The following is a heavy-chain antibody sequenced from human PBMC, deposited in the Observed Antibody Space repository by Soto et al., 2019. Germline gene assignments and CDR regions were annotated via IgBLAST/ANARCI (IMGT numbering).Heavy chain of an antibody. CDR1: GFTFSTHG. J-gene: IGHJ3*02. CDR2: IWFDGSDK. D-gene: IGHD2-15*01. Sequence: GGSLRLSCAASGFTFSTHGMHWVRQAPGKGLEWVALIWFDGSDKYYADSVKGRFTISRDNSKNTLYLQMNSLRAEDTAVYYCARLYCSSSSCYSVGAFDIRGQGTMVTVSS. CDR3: ARLYCSSSSCYSVGAFDI. V-gene: IGHV3-33*01.